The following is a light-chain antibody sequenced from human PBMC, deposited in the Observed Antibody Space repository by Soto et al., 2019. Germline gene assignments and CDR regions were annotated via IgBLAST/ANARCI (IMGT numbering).Light chain of an antibody. CDR3: QQHDILPIT. Sequence: EVVMRQSPATLSVSPGEGATLSCRASQGIGDTLAWYQHKPGQTPRLLIYDTSTRATGVPTRFSGAGSGTDFTLTISRLEPEDFALYYCQQHDILPITFGQGTRLEIK. J-gene: IGKJ5*01. CDR1: QGIGDT. V-gene: IGKV3D-15*02. CDR2: DTS.